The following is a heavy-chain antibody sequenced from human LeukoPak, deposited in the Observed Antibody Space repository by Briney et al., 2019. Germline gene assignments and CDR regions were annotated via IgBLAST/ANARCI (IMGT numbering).Heavy chain of an antibody. Sequence: GGSLRLSCEASGFTFSSYWMHWVRQAPGKGLVWVSRINSDGSSTNYADSVKGRFTISRDNAKNTLYPQMNSLRAEDTAIYYCARPWGSGTYYAFFDYWGQGTLVTVSS. V-gene: IGHV3-74*01. CDR1: GFTFSSYW. D-gene: IGHD1-26*01. CDR2: INSDGSST. CDR3: ARPWGSGTYYAFFDY. J-gene: IGHJ4*02.